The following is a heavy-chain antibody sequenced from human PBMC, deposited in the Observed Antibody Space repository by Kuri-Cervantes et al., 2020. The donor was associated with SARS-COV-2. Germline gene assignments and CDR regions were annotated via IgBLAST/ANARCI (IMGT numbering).Heavy chain of an antibody. CDR2: INPNSGGT. D-gene: IGHD2-2*02. CDR1: GYTFPGYY. Sequence: ASVKVSCKASGYTFPGYYMHWVRQAPGQGLEWMGWINPNSGGTNYAQKFQGRVTMARDTSISTAYMELSRLRSDDTAVYYCAREGEYQLLYSSGIYYYGMDVWGQGTTVTVSS. V-gene: IGHV1-2*02. CDR3: AREGEYQLLYSSGIYYYGMDV. J-gene: IGHJ6*02.